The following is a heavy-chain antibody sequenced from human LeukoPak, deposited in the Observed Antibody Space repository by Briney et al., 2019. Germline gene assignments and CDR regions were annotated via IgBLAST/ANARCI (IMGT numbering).Heavy chain of an antibody. Sequence: GGSLRLSCAASEFTFSSSAMNWVRQAPGKGLEWVATISGSGDTTDYTDSVKGRFTISRDNSKNTLFMQMSSLRVEDTAVYYCAKSGHIVGAGAFDMWGQGAMVTVSS. V-gene: IGHV3-23*01. D-gene: IGHD1-14*01. CDR3: AKSGHIVGAGAFDM. CDR1: EFTFSSSA. CDR2: ISGSGDTT. J-gene: IGHJ3*02.